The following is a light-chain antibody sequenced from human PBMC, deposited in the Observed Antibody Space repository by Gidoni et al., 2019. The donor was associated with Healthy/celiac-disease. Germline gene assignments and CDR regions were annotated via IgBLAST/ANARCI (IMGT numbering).Light chain of an antibody. CDR1: NIGSKS. CDR2: DDS. J-gene: IGLJ3*02. V-gene: IGLV3-21*02. Sequence: SYRLTHAPSVSVARGQTARMTCGGNNIGSKSVHLYQPKPGQAPVLVVYDDSDRPSGIPERFSGSNSGNTATLTISRVEAGDEADYYCQVWDSSSDHRVFGGGTKLTVL. CDR3: QVWDSSSDHRV.